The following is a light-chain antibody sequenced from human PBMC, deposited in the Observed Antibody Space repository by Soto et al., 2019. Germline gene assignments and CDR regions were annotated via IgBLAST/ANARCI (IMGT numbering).Light chain of an antibody. V-gene: IGKV1-5*03. Sequence: DFQMTQSPSPLSASMGDGVTISCRASQSMDSSLAWYQQKPGRAPKVIITKTSILEGGVPSRFSGSVSGTEFTLTITNLQPEDSATYYCQQYKDYPLTFGGGTKVEIK. CDR1: QSMDSS. CDR2: KTS. J-gene: IGKJ4*01. CDR3: QQYKDYPLT.